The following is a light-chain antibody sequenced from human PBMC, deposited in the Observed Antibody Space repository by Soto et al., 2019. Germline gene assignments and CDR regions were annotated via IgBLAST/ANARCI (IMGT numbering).Light chain of an antibody. Sequence: AIQMTQSPSSLSASVGDRVTITCRASQGIRNDLGWYQQKPGKAPKLLIYAASSLQSGVPSRFSVSGSGTDFTLTISSLQPEDFSTYSCLQDYNYPLPCGQGTKVEIK. CDR2: AAS. V-gene: IGKV1-6*01. J-gene: IGKJ1*01. CDR1: QGIRND. CDR3: LQDYNYPLP.